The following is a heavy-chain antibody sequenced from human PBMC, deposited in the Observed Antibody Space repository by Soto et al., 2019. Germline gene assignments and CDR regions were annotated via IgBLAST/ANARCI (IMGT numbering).Heavy chain of an antibody. CDR2: ISSSSSYT. J-gene: IGHJ5*02. Sequence: GSLRLSCAVSGFTFSNYAMSWIRQAPGKGLEWVSYISSSSSYTNYADSVKGRFTISRDNAKNSLYLQMNSLRAEDTAVYYCARVYSSSWYPWWFDPWGQGTLVTVSS. CDR3: ARVYSSSWYPWWFDP. V-gene: IGHV3-11*06. D-gene: IGHD6-13*01. CDR1: GFTFSNYA.